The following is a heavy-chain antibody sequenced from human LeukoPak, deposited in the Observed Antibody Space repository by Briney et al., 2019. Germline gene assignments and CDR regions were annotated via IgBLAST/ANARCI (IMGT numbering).Heavy chain of an antibody. CDR2: ISGSGGST. CDR3: AGDIVVVPAAKF. D-gene: IGHD2-2*01. Sequence: GGSLRLSCAASGFTFSSYAMHWVRQAPGKGLEWVAVISGSGGSTYYADSVKGRFTISRDNSKNTLYLQMNSLRAEDTAVYYCAGDIVVVPAAKFWGQGTLVTVSS. V-gene: IGHV3-23*01. J-gene: IGHJ4*02. CDR1: GFTFSSYA.